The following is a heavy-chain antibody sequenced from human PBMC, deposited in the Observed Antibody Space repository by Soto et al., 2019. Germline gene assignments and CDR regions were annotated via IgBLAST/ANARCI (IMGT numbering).Heavy chain of an antibody. CDR2: IIPIFGTA. CDR3: ERRLRVYYYYGMDV. V-gene: IGHV1-69*13. CDR1: GGTFSSYA. J-gene: IGHJ6*02. Sequence: SVKVSCKASGGTFSSYAISWVRQAPGQGLEWMGGIIPIFGTANYAQKFQGRVTITADESTSTAYMELSSLRSEDTAVYYCERRLRVYYYYGMDVWGQGTTVNVSS. D-gene: IGHD4-17*01.